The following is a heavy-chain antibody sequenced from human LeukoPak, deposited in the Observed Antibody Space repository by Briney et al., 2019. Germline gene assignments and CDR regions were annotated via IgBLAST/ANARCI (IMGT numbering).Heavy chain of an antibody. V-gene: IGHV3-53*01. CDR3: ARDRGAAAGD. Sequence: PGGSLRLSCVASGFTVTNNYMSGVRQAPGKGLEWVAVVYSGGSTQYADSVKGRFTISRDNSKNTLYLQMNSLRADDTAVYYCARDRGAAAGDWGQGTLVTVSS. D-gene: IGHD6-13*01. J-gene: IGHJ4*02. CDR1: GFTVTNNY. CDR2: VYSGGST.